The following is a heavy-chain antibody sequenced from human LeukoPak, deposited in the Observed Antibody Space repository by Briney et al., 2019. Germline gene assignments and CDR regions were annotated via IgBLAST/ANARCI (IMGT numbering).Heavy chain of an antibody. CDR2: ISSSGTTT. J-gene: IGHJ4*02. Sequence: GGSLRLSCAASGFTFSSYEMNWVRQAPGKGLEWVSYISSSGTTTYYAASVKGRFTISRDNAKNSLYLQMNSLRAEDTTVYYCARGARMLPYWGQGTLVTVSS. CDR3: ARGARMLPY. CDR1: GFTFSSYE. D-gene: IGHD2/OR15-2a*01. V-gene: IGHV3-48*03.